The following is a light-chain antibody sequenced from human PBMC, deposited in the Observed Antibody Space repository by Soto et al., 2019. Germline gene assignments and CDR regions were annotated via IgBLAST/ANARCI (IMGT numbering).Light chain of an antibody. V-gene: IGKV1-5*01. Sequence: DIQMTQSPSTLPASVGDRVTITCRASQSISSWLAWYQQKPGKAPKLLIYDASSLESGVPSRFSGSGSGTDFTLTISRLEPEDFAVYYCQQYGSSGTFGQGTKVDI. CDR3: QQYGSSGT. CDR2: DAS. CDR1: QSISSW. J-gene: IGKJ1*01.